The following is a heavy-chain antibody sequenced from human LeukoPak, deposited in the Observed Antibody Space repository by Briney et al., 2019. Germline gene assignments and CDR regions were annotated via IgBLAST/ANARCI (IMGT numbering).Heavy chain of an antibody. CDR2: IKPYNGET. D-gene: IGHD3-16*02. CDR1: GYTFTSNY. V-gene: IGHV1-2*02. Sequence: ASVKVSCKAFGYTFTSNYMHWVRQAPGQGLEWMGWIKPYNGETNYAQKFQGRVTMTRDTSISTAYMELSRLRSDDTAVYYCARGLYYDYVWGSYPDYYYMDVWGKGTTVTISS. J-gene: IGHJ6*03. CDR3: ARGLYYDYVWGSYPDYYYMDV.